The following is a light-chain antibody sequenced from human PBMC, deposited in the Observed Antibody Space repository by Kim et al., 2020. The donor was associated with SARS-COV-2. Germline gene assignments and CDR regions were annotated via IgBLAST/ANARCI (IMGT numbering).Light chain of an antibody. V-gene: IGLV3-1*01. CDR1: KLGDKY. CDR2: QDS. CDR3: QAWDSSIVV. J-gene: IGLJ2*01. Sequence: SYELTQPPSVSVSPGQTASITCSGDKLGDKYACWYQQKPGQSPVLVIYQDSQRPSGTPERFSGSNSGNTATLTISGTQAMDEADYYCQAWDSSIVVFGGGTQLTVL.